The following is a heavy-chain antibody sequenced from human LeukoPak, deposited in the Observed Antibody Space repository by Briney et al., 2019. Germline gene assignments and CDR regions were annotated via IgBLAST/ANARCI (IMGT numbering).Heavy chain of an antibody. Sequence: GGSLRLSCAASGFTFSDYYMNWIRQAPGKGLEWVSYISSSGSTIYYADSVKGRFTISRDNAKSSLYLQMNSLRAEDTAVYYCARDAIAVAGTGIDYWGQGTLVTVSS. CDR3: ARDAIAVAGTGIDY. V-gene: IGHV3-11*01. CDR2: ISSSGSTI. CDR1: GFTFSDYY. J-gene: IGHJ4*02. D-gene: IGHD6-19*01.